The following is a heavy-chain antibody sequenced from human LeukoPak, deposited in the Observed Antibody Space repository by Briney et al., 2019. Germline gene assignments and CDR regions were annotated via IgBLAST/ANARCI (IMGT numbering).Heavy chain of an antibody. CDR3: AREKSSGSAFYFDY. J-gene: IGHJ4*02. CDR2: ISGSGGST. V-gene: IGHV3-23*01. CDR1: GFTFSSYG. D-gene: IGHD3-22*01. Sequence: GGSLRLSCAASGFTFSSYGMSWVRQAPGKGLEWVSAISGSGGSTYYADSVKGRFTISRDNSKNTLYLQMNSLRSDDTAVYYCAREKSSGSAFYFDYWGQGTPVTVSS.